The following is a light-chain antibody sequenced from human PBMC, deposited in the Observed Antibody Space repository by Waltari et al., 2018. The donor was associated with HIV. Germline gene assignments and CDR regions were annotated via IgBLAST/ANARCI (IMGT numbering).Light chain of an antibody. CDR1: TIDPGAYDS. CDR2: EVT. J-gene: IGLJ3*02. CDR3: SSYGDSLRVL. Sequence: QSALTQPPYASGSLGQSVTISCTCSTIDPGAYDSLHWFQQHPRSAPKLLLYEVTRRPSSVSDRFSGSRSGSTAFLTVAGLQPDDEATYFCSSYGDSLRVLFGGGTNVTVL. V-gene: IGLV2-8*01.